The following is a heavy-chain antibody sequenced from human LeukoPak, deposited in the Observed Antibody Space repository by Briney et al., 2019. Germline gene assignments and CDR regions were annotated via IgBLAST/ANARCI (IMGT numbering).Heavy chain of an antibody. CDR1: GGTFSSYA. CDR2: IIPIFGTA. D-gene: IGHD6-6*01. J-gene: IGHJ6*03. CDR3: ASSSSSLGYYYYMDV. V-gene: IGHV1-69*13. Sequence: SVKVSCKASGGTFSSYAISWVRQAPGQGPEWMGGIIPIFGTANYAQKFQGRVTITADESTSTAYMELSSLRSEDTAVYYCASSSSSLGYYYYMDVWGKGTTVTVSS.